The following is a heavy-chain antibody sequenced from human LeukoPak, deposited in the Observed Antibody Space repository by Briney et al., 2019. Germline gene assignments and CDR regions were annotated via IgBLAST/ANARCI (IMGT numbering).Heavy chain of an antibody. J-gene: IGHJ4*02. Sequence: ASVKVSCKASGYTFTGYYMHWVRQAPGQGLEWMGWINPNSGGTNYAQKFQGRVTMTRDTSISTAYMELSRLRSDDTAVYCCAALDDYGGNFAYWGQGTLVTVSS. V-gene: IGHV1-2*02. CDR2: INPNSGGT. CDR1: GYTFTGYY. CDR3: AALDDYGGNFAY. D-gene: IGHD4-23*01.